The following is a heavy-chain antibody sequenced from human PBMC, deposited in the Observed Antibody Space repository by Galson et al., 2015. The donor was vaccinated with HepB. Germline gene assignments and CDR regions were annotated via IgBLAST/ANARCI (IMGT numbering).Heavy chain of an antibody. V-gene: IGHV3-30*18. J-gene: IGHJ5*02. Sequence: SLRLSCAASGFTFSTSGMHWVRQAPGRGLEWVAAISDDGSNKHSADSVKGRFFISRDNSNNTVFPQMNSLRVEDTAVYYCTKGACRNIMMSGGWFDPWGQGTLVSVSS. D-gene: IGHD1/OR15-1a*01. CDR1: GFTFSTSG. CDR2: ISDDGSNK. CDR3: TKGACRNIMMSGGWFDP.